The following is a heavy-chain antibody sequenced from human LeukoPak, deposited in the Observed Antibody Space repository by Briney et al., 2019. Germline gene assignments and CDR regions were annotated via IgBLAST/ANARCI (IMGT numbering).Heavy chain of an antibody. Sequence: SLKISCAASGFTFDDYAMHWVRQAPGKGLEWVSGISWNSGSIGYADSVKGRFTISRDNAKNSLYLQMNGLRAEDMALYYCAKDRGDLFYYFDYWGQGTLVTVSS. CDR2: ISWNSGSI. D-gene: IGHD7-27*01. CDR3: AKDRGDLFYYFDY. CDR1: GFTFDDYA. V-gene: IGHV3-9*03. J-gene: IGHJ4*02.